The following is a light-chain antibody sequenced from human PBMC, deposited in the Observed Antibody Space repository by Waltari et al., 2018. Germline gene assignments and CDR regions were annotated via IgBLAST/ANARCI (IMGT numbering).Light chain of an antibody. Sequence: ELVLTQSPGPLSLSPGERATLSCRASQSVGRSLTWYQQKPGQAPRLLIYGASSRATGIPDRFSGSGSGTDFSLTISRLEPEDFALYYCQHYVRLPVSFGQGTKVDIK. CDR2: GAS. CDR3: QHYVRLPVS. CDR1: QSVGRS. J-gene: IGKJ1*01. V-gene: IGKV3-20*01.